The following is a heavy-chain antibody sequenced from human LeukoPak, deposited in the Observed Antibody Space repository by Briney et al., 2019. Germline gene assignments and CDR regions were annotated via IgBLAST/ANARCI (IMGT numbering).Heavy chain of an antibody. CDR1: GFTFSSYA. CDR2: ISYDGSNK. D-gene: IGHD3-10*01. V-gene: IGHV3-30-3*01. J-gene: IGHJ4*02. CDR3: ARGRRTGVLLSHFDY. Sequence: PGGSLRLSCAASGFTFSSYAMHWVRQAPGKGLEWVAVISYDGSNKYYADSVKGRFTISRDNSKNTLYLQMNSLRAEDTAVYYCARGRRTGVLLSHFDYWGQGTLVTVSS.